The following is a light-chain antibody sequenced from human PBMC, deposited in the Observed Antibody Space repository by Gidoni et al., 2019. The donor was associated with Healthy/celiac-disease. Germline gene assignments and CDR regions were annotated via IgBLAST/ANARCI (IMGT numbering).Light chain of an antibody. Sequence: EIVLTQYPATLSLSPGERATLSCRASQSVSSYLAWYQQKPGQAPRLLIYDASNSATGIPARFSGSGSGTDFTLTISSLEPEDFAVYYCQQRSNWPKLTFGGGTKVEIK. CDR2: DAS. CDR1: QSVSSY. J-gene: IGKJ4*01. V-gene: IGKV3-11*01. CDR3: QQRSNWPKLT.